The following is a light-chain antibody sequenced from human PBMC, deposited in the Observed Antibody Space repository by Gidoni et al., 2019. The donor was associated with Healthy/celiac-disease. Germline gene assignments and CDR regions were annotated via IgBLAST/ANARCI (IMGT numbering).Light chain of an antibody. CDR3: QVWDSSSDLLV. J-gene: IGLJ2*01. CDR2: DDS. V-gene: IGLV3-21*03. CDR1: NIGSNS. Sequence: SHVQTQPTSVSGAPGKTARITCWGNNIGSNSVHWYQQKPGQAPVLVVYDDSDRPSGIPERFSGSNSGNTATLTISRVEAGDEADYYCQVWDSSSDLLVFGGGTKLTVL.